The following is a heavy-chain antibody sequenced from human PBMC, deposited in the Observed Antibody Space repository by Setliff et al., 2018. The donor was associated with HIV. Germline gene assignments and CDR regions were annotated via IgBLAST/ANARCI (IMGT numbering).Heavy chain of an antibody. CDR3: ARYDGYKVSFDN. V-gene: IGHV4-34*01. Sequence: PSETLSLTCGVYGGSLSDYYWNWIRQPPGKGLEWIAEINHSGSTNYNPSLKSRATIPVDTSQNQLSLKLSSVTAADTAMYYCARYDGYKVSFDNWGPGTLVTVSS. CDR2: INHSGST. D-gene: IGHD5-18*01. CDR1: GGSLSDYY. J-gene: IGHJ4*02.